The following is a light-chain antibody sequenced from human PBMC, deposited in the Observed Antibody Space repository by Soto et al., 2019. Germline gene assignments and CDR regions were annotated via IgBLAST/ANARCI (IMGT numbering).Light chain of an antibody. J-gene: IGLJ2*01. V-gene: IGLV2-8*01. Sequence: QSALTQPPSASGSPGQSVTISCTGTSSDVGAYKYVSWYQQYPGKAPKLMIYEVSKRPSGVPDRFSGSKSGNTASLTVSGLQSEDEADYSCPSYVGSNTLVFGGGTKLTVL. CDR3: PSYVGSNTLV. CDR2: EVS. CDR1: SSDVGAYKY.